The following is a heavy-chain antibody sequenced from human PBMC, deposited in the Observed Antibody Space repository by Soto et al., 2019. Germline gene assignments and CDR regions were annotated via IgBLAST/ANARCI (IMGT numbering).Heavy chain of an antibody. V-gene: IGHV5-10-1*01. CDR3: AREIAVAGANWFDP. Sequence: GRSLKVSCRGSGYNFASYWSSWVSQMPGKGLEWMGRIDPIDSYTNYSPSFQGHVTISADKSISTAYLQWSSLKASDTAMYYCAREIAVAGANWFDPWGQGARVTVSS. J-gene: IGHJ5*02. CDR1: GYNFASYW. D-gene: IGHD6-19*01. CDR2: IDPIDSYT.